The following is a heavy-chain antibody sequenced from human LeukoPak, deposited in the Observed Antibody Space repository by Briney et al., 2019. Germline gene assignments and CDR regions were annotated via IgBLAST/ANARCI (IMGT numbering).Heavy chain of an antibody. J-gene: IGHJ5*02. V-gene: IGHV4-34*01. CDR3: AREGRITIFGVVNRSPETNWFDP. CDR2: INHSGST. CDR1: GGSFSGYY. Sequence: PSETLSLTCAVYGGSFSGYYWSWIRQPPGKGLEWIGEINHSGSTNYNPSLKSRVTISVDTSKNQFSLKLSSVTAADTAVYYCAREGRITIFGVVNRSPETNWFDPWGQGTLVTVSS. D-gene: IGHD3-3*01.